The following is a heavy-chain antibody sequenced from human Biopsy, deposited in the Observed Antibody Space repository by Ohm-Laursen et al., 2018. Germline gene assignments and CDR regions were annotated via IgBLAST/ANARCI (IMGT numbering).Heavy chain of an antibody. J-gene: IGHJ4*02. CDR3: AHGSGSYYKWDF. CDR2: VSHNGVT. V-gene: IGHV4-34*01. D-gene: IGHD3-10*01. Sequence: GTLSLTCAVYGGSFSNDYWTWIRQSPGKGLEWIGEVSHNGVTNYNPSLKARVSISMDTSKNQFSLNLTSVTAADTALYYCAHGSGSYYKWDFWGRGILVTVSS. CDR1: GGSFSNDY.